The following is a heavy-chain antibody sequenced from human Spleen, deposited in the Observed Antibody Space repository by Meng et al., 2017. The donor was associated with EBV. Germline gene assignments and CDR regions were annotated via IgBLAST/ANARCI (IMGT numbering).Heavy chain of an antibody. J-gene: IGHJ4*02. Sequence: QLQEQGSGPGQTAPTLSLTGAVSACLVTSVGGLRWGGRSPGEGLEWIGEIHHSGGTSYNPSLKIRVTISLDMSKDQFTLRLSSVTAADTAVYYCSRAGYHRPASEYWGQGTLVTSPQ. CDR2: IHHSGGT. V-gene: IGHV4-4*02. D-gene: IGHD2-15*01. CDR3: SRAGYHRPASEY. CDR1: ACLVTSVGG.